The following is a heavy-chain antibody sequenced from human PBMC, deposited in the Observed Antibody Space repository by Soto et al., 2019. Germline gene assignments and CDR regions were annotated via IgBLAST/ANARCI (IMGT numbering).Heavy chain of an antibody. CDR2: LSGAGGGT. J-gene: IGHJ2*01. D-gene: IGHD1-26*01. V-gene: IGHV3-23*01. CDR3: AKKGSPSGDHKNWSFDV. CDR1: GFTFSSYS. Sequence: EVQLLESGGGLGQPGGSLRLSCAASGFTFSSYSMSWVRQAPGKGLEWVSALSGAGGGTYYADSVKGRFTISRDNSKNMLYLQLSGLGYDDTAVYFCAKKGSPSGDHKNWSFDVWGRGALVTVSS.